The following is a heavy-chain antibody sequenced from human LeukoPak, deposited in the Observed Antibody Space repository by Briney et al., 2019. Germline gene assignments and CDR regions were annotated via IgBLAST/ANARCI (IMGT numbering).Heavy chain of an antibody. D-gene: IGHD6-13*01. Sequence: GGSLRLSCAASGFTFSSYAMSWVRQAPGKGLEWVSAISGSGSSTYYADSVKGRFTISRDNAQYLAYLQMNSLRAEDTAVYYCARLDRADYSTSPVPYYNYYMNAWDKGTSVIVSS. CDR2: ISGSGSST. V-gene: IGHV3-23*01. J-gene: IGHJ6*03. CDR3: ARLDRADYSTSPVPYYNYYMNA. CDR1: GFTFSSYA.